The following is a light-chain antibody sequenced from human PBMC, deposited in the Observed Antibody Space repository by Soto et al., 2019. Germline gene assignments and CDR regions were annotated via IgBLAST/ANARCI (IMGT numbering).Light chain of an antibody. CDR2: GAS. V-gene: IGKV1-27*01. CDR3: PKDNSFPLT. CDR1: LGIGKF. Sequence: NQMTQSPSSLSASVGDSVTITCRASLGIGKFLAWYQQRPGKVPKLLIYGASTLQSGVPSRFSGRGSVRDFTLTISSLQPEDVATYYCPKDNSFPLTFGQGTKVELK. J-gene: IGKJ1*01.